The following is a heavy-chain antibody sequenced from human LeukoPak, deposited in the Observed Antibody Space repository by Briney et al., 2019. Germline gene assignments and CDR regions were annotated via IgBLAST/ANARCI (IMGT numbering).Heavy chain of an antibody. CDR3: ARGGHGSGSYDYYYYMDV. Sequence: ASVKVSCKASGYTFTSYDINWVRQATGQGLEWMGWMNPNSGNTGYAQKFQGRVTVTRNTSISTAYMELSSLRSEDTAVYYCARGGHGSGSYDYYYYMDVWGKGTTVTISS. CDR1: GYTFTSYD. CDR2: MNPNSGNT. V-gene: IGHV1-8*01. D-gene: IGHD3-10*01. J-gene: IGHJ6*03.